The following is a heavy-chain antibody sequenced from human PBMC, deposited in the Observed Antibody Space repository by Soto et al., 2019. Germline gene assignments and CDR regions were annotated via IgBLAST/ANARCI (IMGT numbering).Heavy chain of an antibody. D-gene: IGHD2-2*01. CDR2: IKQDGSEK. Sequence: AASEVTSGGLWSSRIIKTTGKGLEWVANIKQDGSEKYYVDSVKGQVTVSADKSISTAYLQWSSLKASDTAMYYCARGEKYQLRFSYYCYVMEVLGNGTTVTGSS. CDR3: ARGEKYQLRFSYYCYVMEV. CDR1: EVTSGGLW. J-gene: IGHJ6*04. V-gene: IGHV3-7*03.